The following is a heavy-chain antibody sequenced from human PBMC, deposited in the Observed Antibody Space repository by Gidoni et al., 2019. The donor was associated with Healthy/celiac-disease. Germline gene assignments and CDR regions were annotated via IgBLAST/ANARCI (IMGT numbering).Heavy chain of an antibody. CDR3: ARLGAAGSDAFDI. V-gene: IGHV3-48*04. CDR1: GFPFSSYS. D-gene: IGHD6-13*01. J-gene: IGHJ3*02. CDR2: ISSSSSNI. Sequence: EVQLVESGGGLVQPGGSLRLSCAASGFPFSSYSMNWVRQAPGKGLEWVSDISSSSSNIYYADSVKGRFTISRDNAKNSLDLQMNSLRAEDTAVYYCARLGAAGSDAFDIWGQGTKVTVSS.